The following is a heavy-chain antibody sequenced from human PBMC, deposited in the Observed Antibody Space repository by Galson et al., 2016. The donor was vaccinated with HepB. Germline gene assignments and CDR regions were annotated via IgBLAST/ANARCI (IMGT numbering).Heavy chain of an antibody. D-gene: IGHD3-16*01. CDR3: ARDDYFRLGY. Sequence: SLRLSCAASGFIFSVYNMNWARQAPGKGLEWIAWITRSSDTMYYADSVKGRFTISRDNAKNSLYLEINSLRDEDKAVYYCARDDYFRLGYWGQGTLVTVSS. V-gene: IGHV3-48*02. CDR1: GFIFSVYN. J-gene: IGHJ4*02. CDR2: ITRSSDTM.